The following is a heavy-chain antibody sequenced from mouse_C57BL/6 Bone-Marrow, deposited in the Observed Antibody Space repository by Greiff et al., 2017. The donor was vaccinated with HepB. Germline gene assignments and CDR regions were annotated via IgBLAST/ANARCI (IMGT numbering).Heavy chain of an antibody. D-gene: IGHD6-1*01. Sequence: EVNVVDSGGGLVKPGGSLKLSCAASGFTFSDYGMHWVRQAPEKGLEWVAYISSGSSTIYYADTVKGRFTISRDNAKNTLFLQMTSLRSEDTAMYYCARSLFAYWGQGTLVTVSA. V-gene: IGHV5-17*01. CDR3: ARSLFAY. CDR2: ISSGSSTI. CDR1: GFTFSDYG. J-gene: IGHJ3*01.